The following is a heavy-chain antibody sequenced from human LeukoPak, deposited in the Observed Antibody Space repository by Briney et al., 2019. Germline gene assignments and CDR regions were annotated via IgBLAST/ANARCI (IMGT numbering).Heavy chain of an antibody. D-gene: IGHD3-10*02. V-gene: IGHV3-43*01. J-gene: IGHJ4*02. Sequence: GGSLRLSCATSGFNFDRYTIHWVRQAPGKGLEWVSLAGWAGGTTFYSDSVRGRYTISRDSGRKSVYLQMNSLTTDDTAFYFCAKELDTMFFDYWGQGALVTVSS. CDR2: AGWAGGTT. CDR3: AKELDTMFFDY. CDR1: GFNFDRYT.